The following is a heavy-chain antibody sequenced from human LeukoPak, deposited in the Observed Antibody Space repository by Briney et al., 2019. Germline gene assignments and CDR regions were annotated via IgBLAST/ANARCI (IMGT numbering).Heavy chain of an antibody. D-gene: IGHD3-9*01. CDR2: INPNSGGT. Sequence: ASVKVSCKASGYTFTGYYMHWVRQAPGQGLEWMGWINPNSGGTNYAQKFQGRVTMNRDTSISTAYMELSRLRSDETAVYYCARDRLKYYDILTGYSEATFDYWGQGTLVTVAS. CDR1: GYTFTGYY. V-gene: IGHV1-2*02. CDR3: ARDRLKYYDILTGYSEATFDY. J-gene: IGHJ4*02.